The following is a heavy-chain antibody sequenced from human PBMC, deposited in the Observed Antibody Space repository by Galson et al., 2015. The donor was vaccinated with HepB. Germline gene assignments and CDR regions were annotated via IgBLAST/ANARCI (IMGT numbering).Heavy chain of an antibody. CDR1: GFKFDDHA. CDR3: VKDRDSSGWYADD. Sequence: SLRLSCAASGFKFDDHAMHWVRQAPGKGLEWVSGISWNSVTIVYADSVQGRFTISRDNAKKSLFLQMNSLRAEDTALYYCVKDRDSSGWYADDWGQGTLVTVSS. CDR2: ISWNSVTI. V-gene: IGHV3-9*01. J-gene: IGHJ4*02. D-gene: IGHD6-13*01.